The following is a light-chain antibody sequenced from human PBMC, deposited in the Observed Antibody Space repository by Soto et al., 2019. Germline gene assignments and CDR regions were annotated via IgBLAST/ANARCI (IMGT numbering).Light chain of an antibody. Sequence: QSALTQPPSASGTPGQRVTISCSGSSSSIGSYTVNWYQQLPGTAPKLLIYRNDQRPSGVPDRFSGSKSGTSASLAISGLQSEDEADYYCAAWEDSLNGPVFGGGTKLTVL. CDR1: SSSIGSYT. CDR3: AAWEDSLNGPV. V-gene: IGLV1-44*01. CDR2: RND. J-gene: IGLJ2*01.